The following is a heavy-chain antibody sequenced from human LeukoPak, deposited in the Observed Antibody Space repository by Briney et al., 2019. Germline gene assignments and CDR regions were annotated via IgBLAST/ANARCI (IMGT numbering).Heavy chain of an antibody. CDR2: ISGSGGGGSSGRT. CDR1: GFTFSIYA. V-gene: IGHV3-23*01. CDR3: AKDLQIWFGELIS. D-gene: IGHD3-10*01. Sequence: GGPLRLSFAASGFTFSIYAMSWVRQGPGKGLEWVSGISGSGGGGSSGRTYYADAVKGRFTISRDNSKNTVHLQMNSLRAEDTAVYYCAKDLQIWFGELISWGQGTLVTVSS. J-gene: IGHJ5*02.